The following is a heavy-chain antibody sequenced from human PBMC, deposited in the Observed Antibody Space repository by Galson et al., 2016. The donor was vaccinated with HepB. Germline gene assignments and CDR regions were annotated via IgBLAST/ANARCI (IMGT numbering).Heavy chain of an antibody. CDR3: AKGTTDIGDD. J-gene: IGHJ4*02. D-gene: IGHD4-11*01. V-gene: IGHV3-23*01. Sequence: SLRLSCAASGHAFRVYGITWVRQAPRKGLEWVSAISTSGSSTDYADSVKGRFTISRDNSKNTLYLQMNSLRAEDTAVYYCAKGTTDIGDDWGQGIVVTVSS. CDR1: GHAFRVYG. CDR2: ISTSGSST.